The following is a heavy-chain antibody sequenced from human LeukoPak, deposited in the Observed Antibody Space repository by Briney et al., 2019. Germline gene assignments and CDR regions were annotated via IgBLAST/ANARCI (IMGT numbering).Heavy chain of an antibody. CDR3: ARGNSTYYYYYMDV. CDR1: GSSISSSSYY. Sequence: SETLSLTCTVSGSSISSSSYYWGWIRQPPGKGLEWIGSIYYSGSTYYNPSLKSRVTISVDTSKNQFSLKLSSVTAADTAVYYCARGNSTYYYYYMDVWGKGTTVTVSS. D-gene: IGHD2/OR15-2a*01. V-gene: IGHV4-39*07. CDR2: IYYSGST. J-gene: IGHJ6*03.